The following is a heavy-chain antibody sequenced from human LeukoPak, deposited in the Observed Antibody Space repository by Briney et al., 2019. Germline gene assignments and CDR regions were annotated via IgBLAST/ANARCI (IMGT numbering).Heavy chain of an antibody. V-gene: IGHV3-74*01. CDR3: VRGRSSSAWLYYYYGMDV. CDR2: INDDGSFA. J-gene: IGHJ6*02. CDR1: GFTFSNYW. Sequence: GGSLRLSCTASGFTFSNYWMHWVRQAPGKGLVWVSRINDDGSFATYADSVKGRFTISRDNAKSTLYLHMNSLRADDTAVYYCVRGRSSSAWLYYYYGMDVWGQGTTVTVSS. D-gene: IGHD2-2*01.